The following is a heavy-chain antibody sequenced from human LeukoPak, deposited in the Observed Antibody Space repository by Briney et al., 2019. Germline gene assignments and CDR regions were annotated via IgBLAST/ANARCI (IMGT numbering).Heavy chain of an antibody. Sequence: ASVRVSCTASGYTFTGYYMHWVRQAPGQGLEWMGWINPNSGGTNYAQKFQGRVTMTRDTSISTAYMELSRLRSDDTAVYYCARDVLNGYQPALSHFDYWGQGTLVTVSS. J-gene: IGHJ4*02. CDR1: GYTFTGYY. D-gene: IGHD3-9*01. CDR3: ARDVLNGYQPALSHFDY. CDR2: INPNSGGT. V-gene: IGHV1-2*02.